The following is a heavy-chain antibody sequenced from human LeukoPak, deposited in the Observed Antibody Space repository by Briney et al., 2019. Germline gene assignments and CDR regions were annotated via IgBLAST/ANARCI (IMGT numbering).Heavy chain of an antibody. V-gene: IGHV4-59*08. J-gene: IGHJ4*02. CDR2: IYYTGST. CDR1: GGPMSNYY. D-gene: IGHD3-3*02. CDR3: ARHISGAATLD. Sequence: PSETLSLTCTVSGGPMSNYYGSWIRQPPGKGREWIAYIYYTGSTYYNPSLKSRVTMSVDTSKNQFSLSLSSVTAADTAIYYCARHISGAATLDWGQGTLVTVSS.